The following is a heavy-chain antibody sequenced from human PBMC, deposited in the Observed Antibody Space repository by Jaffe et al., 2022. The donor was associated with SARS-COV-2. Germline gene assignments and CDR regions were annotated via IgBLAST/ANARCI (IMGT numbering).Heavy chain of an antibody. CDR2: IYSGGST. D-gene: IGHD3-22*01. CDR1: GFTVSSNY. J-gene: IGHJ4*02. V-gene: IGHV3-66*02. CDR3: ARAFHYYDSSGYFDY. Sequence: EVQLVESGGGLVQPGGSLRLSCAASGFTVSSNYMSWVRQAPGKGLEWVSVIYSGGSTYYADSVKGRFTISRDNSKNTLYLQMNSLRAEDTAVYYCARAFHYYDSSGYFDYWGQGTLVTVSS.